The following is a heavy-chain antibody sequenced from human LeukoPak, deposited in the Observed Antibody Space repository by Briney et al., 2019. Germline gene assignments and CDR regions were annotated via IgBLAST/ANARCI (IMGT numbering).Heavy chain of an antibody. CDR2: INHSGSP. CDR3: ARAMVRGVITHLGY. V-gene: IGHV4-34*01. Sequence: SETLSLTCALYGGSFSGYYWSWLPQPPGKGLEWIGEINHSGSPNDNPSLKSRVSISVDTSKNQFSLKLSSVTAADTAVYYCARAMVRGVITHLGYWGQGTLVTVSS. CDR1: GGSFSGYY. J-gene: IGHJ4*02. D-gene: IGHD3-10*01.